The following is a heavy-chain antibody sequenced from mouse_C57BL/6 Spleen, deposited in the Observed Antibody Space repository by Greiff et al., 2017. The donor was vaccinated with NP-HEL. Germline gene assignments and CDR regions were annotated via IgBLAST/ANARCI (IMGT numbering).Heavy chain of an antibody. D-gene: IGHD1-3*01. J-gene: IGHJ2*01. V-gene: IGHV1-54*01. CDR2: INPGSGGT. Sequence: VQLQQSGAELVRPGTSVKVSCKASGYAFTNYLIEWVKQRPGQGLEWIGVINPGSGGTNYNEKFKGKATLTAAKSSSTAYMQLSSLTSEDSSVYCCANSITSLEPAFGDWGQGTTLTVSS. CDR3: ANSITSLEPAFGD. CDR1: GYAFTNYL.